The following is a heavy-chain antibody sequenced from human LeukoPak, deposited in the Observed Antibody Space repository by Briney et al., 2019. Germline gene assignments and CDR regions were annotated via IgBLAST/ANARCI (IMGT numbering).Heavy chain of an antibody. CDR3: ANRGKYYFDY. CDR2: ISDGGGGT. D-gene: IGHD3-10*01. Sequence: PGGSLRLSCAASGFTFSSYAMSWVRQAPGKGLEWVSSISDGGGGTYYADSVKGRFTISRDNSKNTLYLLMNSLRAEDTAIYYCANRGKYYFDYWGQGTLVTVSS. CDR1: GFTFSSYA. V-gene: IGHV3-23*01. J-gene: IGHJ4*02.